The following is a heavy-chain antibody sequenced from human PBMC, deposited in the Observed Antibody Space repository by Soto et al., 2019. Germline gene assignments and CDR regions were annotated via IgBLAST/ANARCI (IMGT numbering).Heavy chain of an antibody. CDR1: GFTFSNAW. CDR3: TAFTKKWAPFS. D-gene: IGHD1-26*01. V-gene: IGHV3-15*01. CDR2: IKSKTDGGTT. J-gene: IGHJ5*02. Sequence: EVQLVESGGGLVKPGGSLRLSCAASGFTFSNAWMSWVRQAPGKGLEWVGRIKSKTDGGTTDYAAPVKGRFTISRDDSNNTLYLQMNSLKTEDTAVYYCTAFTKKWAPFSWGQGTLVTVSS.